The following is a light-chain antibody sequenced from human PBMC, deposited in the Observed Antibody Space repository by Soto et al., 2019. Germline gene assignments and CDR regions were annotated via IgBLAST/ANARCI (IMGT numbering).Light chain of an antibody. J-gene: IGKJ2*01. CDR1: QSVSSSY. CDR3: QQYGISPRST. CDR2: GAS. Sequence: DIVLTQSPGTLSLSPGERATLSCRASQSVSSSYLAWYQQKPGQAPRLLIYGASSRATDIPDRFSGSGSGTDFTLTISRLEPEDFAVYYCQQYGISPRSTFGQGTKLEIK. V-gene: IGKV3-20*01.